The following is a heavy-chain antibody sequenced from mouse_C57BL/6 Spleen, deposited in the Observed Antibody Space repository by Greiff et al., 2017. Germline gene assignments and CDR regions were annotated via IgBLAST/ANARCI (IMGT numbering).Heavy chain of an antibody. V-gene: IGHV3-6*01. Sequence: DVKLQESGPGLVKPSQSLSLTCSVTGYSITSGYYWNWIRQFPGNKLEWMGYISYDGSNNSNPSLKNRISITRDTSKNQFFLKLNSVTTEDTATYYCARAVDYDHYFDYWGQGTTLTVSS. J-gene: IGHJ2*01. CDR2: ISYDGSN. D-gene: IGHD2-4*01. CDR3: ARAVDYDHYFDY. CDR1: GYSITSGYY.